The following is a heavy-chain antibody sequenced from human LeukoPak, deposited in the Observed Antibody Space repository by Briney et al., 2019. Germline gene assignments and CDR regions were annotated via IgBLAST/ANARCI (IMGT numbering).Heavy chain of an antibody. V-gene: IGHV3-74*01. CDR3: ARGRPHGNDY. D-gene: IGHD4-23*01. CDR2: IASDGSST. CDR1: GFTFSSYG. J-gene: IGHJ4*02. Sequence: PGGSLRLSCAASGFTFSSYGMQWVRQAPGKGLEWVSRIASDGSSTTYADSVKGRFSISRDNAKNTLYLQMNSLRVEDTAVYYCARGRPHGNDYWGQGTLVTVSS.